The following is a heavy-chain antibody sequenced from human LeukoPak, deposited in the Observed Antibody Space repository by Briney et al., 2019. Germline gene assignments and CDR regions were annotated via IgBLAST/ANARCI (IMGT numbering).Heavy chain of an antibody. CDR1: GFTFSNYD. CDR3: ARDPDILTGIAYDI. D-gene: IGHD3-9*01. CDR2: ISYDGTNK. Sequence: GGSLRLSCAASGFTFSNYDMHWVRQAPGKGLEWVAVISYDGTNKYYADSVKGRFTISRDNSKSTLYLQMNSLRAEDTAVYYCARDPDILTGIAYDIWGQGTKVTVSS. J-gene: IGHJ3*02. V-gene: IGHV3-30*03.